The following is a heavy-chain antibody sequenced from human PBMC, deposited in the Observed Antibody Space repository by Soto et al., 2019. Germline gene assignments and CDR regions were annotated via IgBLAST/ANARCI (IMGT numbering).Heavy chain of an antibody. J-gene: IGHJ6*02. CDR1: GGSISSGGYY. D-gene: IGHD6-6*01. CDR2: NYYSGIT. Sequence: QVQLQESGPGLVKPSQTLSLTCTVSGGSISSGGYYWTWIRQHPGKGLEWIGYNYYSGITYYNPSPKSLVTISLDTSKNQFSLKLSSVTAADTAVYYCARGSSIAGLYYGMDVWGQGTTVTVSS. V-gene: IGHV4-31*01. CDR3: ARGSSIAGLYYGMDV.